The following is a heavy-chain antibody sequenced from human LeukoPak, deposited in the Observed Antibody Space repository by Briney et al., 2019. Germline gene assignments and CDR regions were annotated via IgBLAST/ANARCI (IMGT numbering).Heavy chain of an antibody. CDR3: ARGGYYYDSSGPDY. CDR2: ISSDSGTI. J-gene: IGHJ4*02. V-gene: IGHV3-48*01. Sequence: PGGSLRLSCAASGFTFSSYTMNWVRQAPGKGLEWISYISSDSGTIYYADSVKGRFTISRDNAKNSLYLQMNGLRAEDTAVYYCARGGYYYDSSGPDYWGQGTLVTVSS. CDR1: GFTFSSYT. D-gene: IGHD3-22*01.